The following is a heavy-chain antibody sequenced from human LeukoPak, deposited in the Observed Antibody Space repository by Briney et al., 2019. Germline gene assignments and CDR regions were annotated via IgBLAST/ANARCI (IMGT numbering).Heavy chain of an antibody. CDR1: GFTFSSYA. Sequence: GGSLRLSCAASGFTFSSYAMSWVRQAPGKGLEWVSAISGSGGSTYYADSVKGRFTISRDNSKNTLYLQMNSLRAEDTAVYYCAKEGGYYYDSSGYLLDYWGQGTLVTVSS. V-gene: IGHV3-23*01. D-gene: IGHD3-22*01. CDR3: AKEGGYYYDSSGYLLDY. CDR2: ISGSGGST. J-gene: IGHJ4*02.